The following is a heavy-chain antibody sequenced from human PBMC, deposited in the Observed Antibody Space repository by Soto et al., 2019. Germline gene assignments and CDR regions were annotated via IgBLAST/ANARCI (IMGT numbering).Heavy chain of an antibody. D-gene: IGHD5-18*01. J-gene: IGHJ6*02. CDR2: ISYDGSNK. CDR3: AKGWTATDYYYGMDV. V-gene: IGHV3-30*18. Sequence: QVQLVESGGGVVQPGRSLRLSCAASGFTFSSYGMHWVRQAPGKGLEWVAVISYDGSNKYYADSVKGRFTISRDNSKNTLYLQMNSLRAEDTAVYYCAKGWTATDYYYGMDVWGQGTPVTVSS. CDR1: GFTFSSYG.